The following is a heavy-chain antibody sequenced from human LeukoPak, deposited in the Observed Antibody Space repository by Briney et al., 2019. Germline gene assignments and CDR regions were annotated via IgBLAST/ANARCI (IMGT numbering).Heavy chain of an antibody. CDR1: GGSFSGYY. V-gene: IGHV4-34*01. Sequence: SETLSLTCAVYGGSFSGYYWSWIRQPPGKGLEWIGEINHSGSTNYNPSLKSRVTISVDTSKNQFSLKLSSVTAADTAVYYCEERDGYNSPYRSWGQGTLVTVSS. D-gene: IGHD5-24*01. CDR3: EERDGYNSPYRS. CDR2: INHSGST. J-gene: IGHJ4*02.